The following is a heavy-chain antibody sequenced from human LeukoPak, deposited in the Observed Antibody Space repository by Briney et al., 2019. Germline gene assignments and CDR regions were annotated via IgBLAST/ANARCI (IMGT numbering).Heavy chain of an antibody. Sequence: AASVNVSCKASGGTFSSYAISWVRQAPGQGLEWMGGIIPIFGTANYAQKFQGRVTVTRDTSTSTAHMELSGLRSEDTAVYYCARDQEGFDYWGQGTLVTVSS. J-gene: IGHJ4*02. CDR1: GGTFSSYA. CDR2: IIPIFGTA. CDR3: ARDQEGFDY. V-gene: IGHV1-69*05.